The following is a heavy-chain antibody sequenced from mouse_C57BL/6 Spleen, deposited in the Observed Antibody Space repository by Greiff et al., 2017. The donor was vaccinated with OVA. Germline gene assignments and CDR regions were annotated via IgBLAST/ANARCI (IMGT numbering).Heavy chain of an antibody. D-gene: IGHD1-1*01. J-gene: IGHJ1*03. CDR3: ARSTTVVATGYFDV. Sequence: VQLVESGPELVKPGASVKISCKASGYAFSSSWMNWVKQRPGKGLEWIGRIYPGDGDTNYNGKFKGKATLTADKSSSTAYMQLSSLTSEDSAVYFCARSTTVVATGYFDVWGTGTTVTVSS. CDR1: GYAFSSSW. V-gene: IGHV1-82*01. CDR2: IYPGDGDT.